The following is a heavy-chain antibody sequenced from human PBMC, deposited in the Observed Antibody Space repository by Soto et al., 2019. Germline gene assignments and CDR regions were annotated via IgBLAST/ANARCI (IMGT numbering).Heavy chain of an antibody. J-gene: IGHJ4*02. CDR3: ARDLLVYDSSGRLDY. CDR2: ISYDGSNK. CDR1: GFAFSSYP. Sequence: GGSLRLSCAASGFAFSSYPMHWVRQAPGKGLEWVAVISYDGSNKYYADSVKGRFTISRDNSKNTLYLQMNSLRAEDTAVYYCARDLLVYDSSGRLDYWGQGTLVTVSS. V-gene: IGHV3-30-3*01. D-gene: IGHD3-22*01.